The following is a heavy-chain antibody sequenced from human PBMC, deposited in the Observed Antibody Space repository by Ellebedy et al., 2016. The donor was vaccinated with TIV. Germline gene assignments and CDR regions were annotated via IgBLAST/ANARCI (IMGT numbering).Heavy chain of an antibody. CDR2: IDPSDSYT. D-gene: IGHD6-19*01. J-gene: IGHJ5*02. CDR1: GYNFTDYW. CDR3: ARRGIEVLGFDP. V-gene: IGHV5-10-1*01. Sequence: KVSCKVSGYNFTDYWISWVRQLHGKGLQWLGRIDPSDSYTYYSPSFQGHVTISADKSISTVYLQWSSLKASDTAMYYCARRGIEVLGFDPWGQGTLVTVSS.